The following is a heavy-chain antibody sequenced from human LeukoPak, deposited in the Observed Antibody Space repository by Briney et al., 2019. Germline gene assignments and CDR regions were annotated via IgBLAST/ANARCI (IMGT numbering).Heavy chain of an antibody. CDR2: IRYDGSNK. CDR3: AKDSSVYYYDSRTLDY. Sequence: GGSLRLSCAVSGFTFSSYGMHWVRQAPGKGLEWVAFIRYDGSNKYYADSVRGRFTLSRDNSKNTLYLQMNSLRAEDTAVYYCAKDSSVYYYDSRTLDYWGQGTLVTVSS. CDR1: GFTFSSYG. D-gene: IGHD3-22*01. J-gene: IGHJ4*02. V-gene: IGHV3-30*02.